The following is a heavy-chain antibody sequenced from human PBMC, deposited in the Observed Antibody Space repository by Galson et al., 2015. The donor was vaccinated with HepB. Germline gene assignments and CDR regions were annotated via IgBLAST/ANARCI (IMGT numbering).Heavy chain of an antibody. Sequence: SLRLSCAASGFTFSSYGLNWVRQAPGKGLAWVSYISSSRIIIYYADSVKGRFTISGDTSKNQFSLKLNSVTAADTAVYYCARHESESKTYAADNWGQGTLVTVSS. CDR2: ISSSRIII. J-gene: IGHJ4*02. CDR3: ARHESESKTYAADN. D-gene: IGHD2-2*01. V-gene: IGHV3-48*01. CDR1: GFTFSSYG.